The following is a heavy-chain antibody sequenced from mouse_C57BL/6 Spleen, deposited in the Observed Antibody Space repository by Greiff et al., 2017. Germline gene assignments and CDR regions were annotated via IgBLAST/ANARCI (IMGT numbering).Heavy chain of an antibody. V-gene: IGHV1-19*01. CDR3: ARRSNYGYFDY. CDR1: GYTFTDYY. D-gene: IGHD2-5*01. Sequence: EVQLQQSGPVLVKPGASVKMSCKASGYTFTDYYMNWVKQSHGKSLEWIGVINPYNGGTSYNQKFKGKATLTVDKSSSTAYMELNSLTSEDSAVYYCARRSNYGYFDYGGQGTTLTVSS. J-gene: IGHJ2*01. CDR2: INPYNGGT.